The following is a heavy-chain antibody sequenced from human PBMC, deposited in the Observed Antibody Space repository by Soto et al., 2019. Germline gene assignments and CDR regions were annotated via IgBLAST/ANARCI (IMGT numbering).Heavy chain of an antibody. CDR1: GFTFDDYA. V-gene: IGHV3-9*01. CDR2: ISWNSGSI. J-gene: IGHJ3*02. Sequence: DVQLVESGGGLVQPGRSLRLSCAASGFTFDDYAMHWVRQAPGKGLEWVSGISWNSGSIGYADSVKGRFTISRDNAKNSLYLQMNSLRAEDTALYYCAKDIFDRGDAFDIWGQGTMVTVSS. CDR3: AKDIFDRGDAFDI.